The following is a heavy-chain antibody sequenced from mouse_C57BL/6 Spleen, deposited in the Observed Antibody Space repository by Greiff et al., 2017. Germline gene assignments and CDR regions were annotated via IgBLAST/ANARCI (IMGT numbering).Heavy chain of an antibody. Sequence: VQLQQSGAELAKPGASVKLSCKASGYTFTSYWMHWVKQRPGQGLEWIGYINPSSGYTKYNQKFKDKATLTADKSSSTAYMQLSSLAYEDSAVDYCARWTTVVAEYCDYWGQGTTLTVSS. CDR2: INPSSGYT. J-gene: IGHJ2*01. D-gene: IGHD1-1*01. V-gene: IGHV1-7*01. CDR1: GYTFTSYW. CDR3: ARWTTVVAEYCDY.